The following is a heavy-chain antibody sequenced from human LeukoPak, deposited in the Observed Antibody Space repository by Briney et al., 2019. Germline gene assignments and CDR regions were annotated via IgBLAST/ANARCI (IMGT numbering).Heavy chain of an antibody. CDR3: ATTVRADDAFDI. D-gene: IGHD4-11*01. J-gene: IGHJ3*02. CDR2: IYSSGST. Sequence: SETLSLTRTVSGGSISSYYWSWIRQPAGKGLEWIGRIYSSGSTNYKPSLKSRVTISIDTSRNQFSLKLSSVTAADTATYSCATTVRADDAFDIWGQGTMVTVSS. V-gene: IGHV4-4*07. CDR1: GGSISSYY.